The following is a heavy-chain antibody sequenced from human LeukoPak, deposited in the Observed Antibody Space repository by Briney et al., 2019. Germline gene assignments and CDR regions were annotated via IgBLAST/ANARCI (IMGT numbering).Heavy chain of an antibody. J-gene: IGHJ6*03. CDR2: IYYSGST. Sequence: SQTLSLTCTVSGDSISSGDYYWSWIRQPPGKGLEWIGYIYYSGSTYYNPSLKSRVTISVDTSKNQFSLKLSSVTAADTAVYYCARVPDRGYYYYYMDVWGKGTTVTVSS. CDR1: GDSISSGDYY. V-gene: IGHV4-30-4*08. CDR3: ARVPDRGYYYYYMDV. D-gene: IGHD3-10*01.